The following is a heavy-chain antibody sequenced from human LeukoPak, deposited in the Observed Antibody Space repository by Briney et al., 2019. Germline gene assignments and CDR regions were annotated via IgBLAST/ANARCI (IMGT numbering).Heavy chain of an antibody. CDR1: GFTFANYA. CDR2: LTDTGGST. V-gene: IGHV3-23*01. Sequence: TGGSLRLPCVASGFTFANYAMTWVRQPPGQGLEWVSGLTDTGGSTYYADSVKGRFTISRDNSKNTLYLQMNSLSAEDTAVYYCARDGITGTPEFDYWGQGILVTVSS. J-gene: IGHJ4*02. CDR3: ARDGITGTPEFDY. D-gene: IGHD1-14*01.